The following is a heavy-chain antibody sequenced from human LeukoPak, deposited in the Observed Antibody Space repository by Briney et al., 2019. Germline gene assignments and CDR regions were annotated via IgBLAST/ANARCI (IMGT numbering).Heavy chain of an antibody. J-gene: IGHJ5*02. V-gene: IGHV1-18*01. CDR1: GYTFTIYG. D-gene: IGHD6-19*01. CDR2: ISAYNGNT. CDR3: ARDLSRAGYSSGWYRFDP. Sequence: ASVKVSCKASGYTFTIYGISWVRQAPGQGLEWMGWISAYNGNTNYAQKLQGRVTMTTDTSTSTAYMELRSLRSDDTAVYYCARDLSRAGYSSGWYRFDPWGQGTLVTVSS.